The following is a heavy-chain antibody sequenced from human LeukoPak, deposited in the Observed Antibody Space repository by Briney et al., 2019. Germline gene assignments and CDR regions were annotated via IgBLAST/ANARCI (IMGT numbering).Heavy chain of an antibody. J-gene: IGHJ4*02. Sequence: ASVTVSCTASGYSFTSYDLSWVRQATGQGLEWMGWMNPNSGNTGYAQKFQGRGTMTRDTSISTAYMELTSLTSEDTAIYYCARGLAVAGTGYWGQGTLVTVSS. V-gene: IGHV1-8*01. D-gene: IGHD6-19*01. CDR3: ARGLAVAGTGY. CDR1: GYSFTSYD. CDR2: MNPNSGNT.